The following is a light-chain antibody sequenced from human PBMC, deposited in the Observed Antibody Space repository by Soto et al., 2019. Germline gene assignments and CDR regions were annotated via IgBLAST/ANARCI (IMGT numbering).Light chain of an antibody. J-gene: IGKJ2*01. Sequence: EIVLTQSPATLYLSPGERATLSCTASQSVRTYLAWYQQKPGQAPRLLIYDASNRATGIPARFSGSGSGTDFTLTISSLEPEDFAVYYCQQRSNWPPYTFGQGTKLEIK. V-gene: IGKV3-11*01. CDR3: QQRSNWPPYT. CDR1: QSVRTY. CDR2: DAS.